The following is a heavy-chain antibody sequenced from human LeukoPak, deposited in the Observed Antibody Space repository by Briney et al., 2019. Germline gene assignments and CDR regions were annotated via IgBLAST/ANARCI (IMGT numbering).Heavy chain of an antibody. Sequence: ASVKVSCKASGYTFTSYGISWVRQAPGQGLEWMGWISAYNGNTNYAQKLQSRVTMTTDTSTSTAYMELRSLRSDDTAVYYCARVLYSSSRVRWFDPWGQGTLVTVSS. CDR2: ISAYNGNT. J-gene: IGHJ5*02. V-gene: IGHV1-18*01. D-gene: IGHD6-13*01. CDR1: GYTFTSYG. CDR3: ARVLYSSSRVRWFDP.